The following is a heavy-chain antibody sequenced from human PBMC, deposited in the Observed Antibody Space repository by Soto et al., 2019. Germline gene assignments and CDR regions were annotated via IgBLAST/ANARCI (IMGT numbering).Heavy chain of an antibody. CDR3: ARRFCSDSYCSYFDY. Sequence: SETLSLTCAVYGGSFRGYFWSWIRQPPGKGLEWIGEINHSGITSYSPSLGSRVTTSVDAPKNQFSLRLRSVTAADTAIYYCARRFCSDSYCSYFDYWGRGTLVTVSS. CDR1: GGSFRGYF. CDR2: INHSGIT. J-gene: IGHJ4*02. V-gene: IGHV4-34*10. D-gene: IGHD2-15*01.